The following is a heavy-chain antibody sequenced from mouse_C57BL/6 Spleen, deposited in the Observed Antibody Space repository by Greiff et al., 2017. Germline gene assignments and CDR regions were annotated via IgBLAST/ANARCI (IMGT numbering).Heavy chain of an antibody. CDR1: GYTFTSHW. CDR3: ARGFYYGSSYPYYAMDY. V-gene: IGHV1-7*01. D-gene: IGHD1-1*01. J-gene: IGHJ4*01. Sequence: QVQLQQSGAELAKPRASAMLSCKASGYTFTSHWMHWVKQRPGQGLEWIGYHNPRSGYTKYNQKFKDKATWTADKSSSTAYMQLSSLTYEESAVYYCARGFYYGSSYPYYAMDYWGQGTSVTVAS. CDR2: HNPRSGYT.